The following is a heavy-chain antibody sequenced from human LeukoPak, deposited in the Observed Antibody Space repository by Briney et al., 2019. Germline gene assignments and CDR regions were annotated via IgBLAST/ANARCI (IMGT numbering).Heavy chain of an antibody. D-gene: IGHD3-22*01. CDR3: ARDSAYYYDSSGFSGDY. CDR2: IIPIFGTA. J-gene: IGHJ4*02. CDR1: GYTFTSYY. Sequence: ASVKVSCKASGYTFTSYYMHWVRQAPGQGLEWMGGIIPIFGTANYAQKFQGRVTITADESTSTAYMELSSLRSEDTAVYYCARDSAYYYDSSGFSGDYWGQGTLVTVSS. V-gene: IGHV1-69*13.